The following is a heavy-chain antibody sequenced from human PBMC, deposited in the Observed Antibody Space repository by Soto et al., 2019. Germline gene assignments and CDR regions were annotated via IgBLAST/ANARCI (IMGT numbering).Heavy chain of an antibody. D-gene: IGHD3-10*01. CDR2: ISSYNGDT. V-gene: IGHV1-18*01. CDR1: GYTFTRSG. J-gene: IGHJ6*02. Sequence: ASMKVFCKASGYTFTRSGISWVRQAPGQGPEWMGWISSYNGDTNYAQTFQGRVTMTTDTSTSTAYMELRNLRSYGTGFYFLAREGGAPNYYYGMDVWGQGTPVTVSS. CDR3: AREGGAPNYYYGMDV.